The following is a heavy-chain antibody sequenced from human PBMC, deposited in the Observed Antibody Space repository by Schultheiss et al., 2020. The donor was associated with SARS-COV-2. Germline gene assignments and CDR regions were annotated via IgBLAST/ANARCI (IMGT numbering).Heavy chain of an antibody. CDR2: INPNSGGT. CDR1: GYTFTGYY. V-gene: IGHV1-2*02. J-gene: IGHJ6*02. D-gene: IGHD2-2*01. Sequence: ASVKVSCKASGYTFTGYYMHWVRQAPGQGLEWMGWINPNSGGTNYAQKLQGRVTMTTDTSTSTAYMELRSLRSDDTAVYYCAALGYCSSTSCLNYYYYGMDVWGQGTTVTVSS. CDR3: AALGYCSSTSCLNYYYYGMDV.